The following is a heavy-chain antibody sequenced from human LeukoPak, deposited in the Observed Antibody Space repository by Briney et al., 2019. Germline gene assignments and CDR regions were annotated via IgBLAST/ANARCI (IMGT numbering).Heavy chain of an antibody. J-gene: IGHJ3*02. CDR1: GYSISSGYY. CDR3: ARLVFGVANNAFDI. CDR2: IYHSGST. Sequence: PSETLSLTCAVSGYSISSGYYWGWIRQPPGKGLEWIGTIYHSGSTYYNPSLKSRVTISVDTSKNQFSLKLSSVTAADTAVYYCARLVFGVANNAFDICGQGTMVTVSS. V-gene: IGHV4-38-2*01. D-gene: IGHD3-3*01.